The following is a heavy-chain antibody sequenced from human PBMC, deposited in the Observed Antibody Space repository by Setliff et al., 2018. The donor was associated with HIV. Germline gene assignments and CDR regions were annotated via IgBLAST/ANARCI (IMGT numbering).Heavy chain of an antibody. CDR2: ISYDGSNK. CDR3: ARPMEIGRHPVAGQRDAFAI. CDR1: GFTFSSYG. J-gene: IGHJ3*02. Sequence: GGSLRLSCAASGFTFSSYGMHWVRQAPGKGLEWVAVISYDGSNKYYADSVKGRFTISRDNSKNTLYLQMNSLRAEDTAVYYCARPMEIGRHPVAGQRDAFAIWGQGTMVTVSS. D-gene: IGHD6-19*01. V-gene: IGHV3-30*03.